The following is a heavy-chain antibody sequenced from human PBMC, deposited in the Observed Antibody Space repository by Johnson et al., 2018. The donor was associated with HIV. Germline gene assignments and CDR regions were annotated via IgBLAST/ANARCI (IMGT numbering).Heavy chain of an antibody. CDR3: ARDKNNRGINGCDI. D-gene: IGHD1/OR15-1a*01. J-gene: IGHJ3*02. CDR1: GFTFTNYG. Sequence: QMQLVESGGGVVQPGRSLRLSCAASGFTFTNYGMHWVRQAPGKGLEWVAVISYDGSNKYYADSVKGRFTISRDNSKNTLYLQMNSLRAEETAVYNCARDKNNRGINGCDIWGQGTMVTVSS. CDR2: ISYDGSNK. V-gene: IGHV3-30*03.